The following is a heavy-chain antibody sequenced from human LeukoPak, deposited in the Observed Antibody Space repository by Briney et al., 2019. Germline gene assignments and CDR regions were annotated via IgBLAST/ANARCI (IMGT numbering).Heavy chain of an antibody. CDR3: ARPLYCSGGSCNSADFYYYYMDV. CDR2: ISSSSSYI. J-gene: IGHJ6*03. D-gene: IGHD2-15*01. V-gene: IGHV3-21*01. CDR1: GFTFSSYA. Sequence: GGSLRLSCAASGFTFSSYAMSWVRQAPGKGLEWVSSISSSSSYIYYADSVKGRFTISRDNAKNSLYLQMNSLRAEDTAVYYCARPLYCSGGSCNSADFYYYYMDVWGKGTTVTVSS.